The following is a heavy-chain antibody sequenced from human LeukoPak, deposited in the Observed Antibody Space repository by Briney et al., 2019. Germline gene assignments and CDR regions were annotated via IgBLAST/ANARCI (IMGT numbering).Heavy chain of an antibody. D-gene: IGHD3-10*01. Sequence: GGSLRLSCAASGFTVSSNYMSWVRQAPGKGLEWVAVIYSGGSTYYEDSVKGRFTISRDNAKNSLYLQMNSLRAEDTAVYYCARDLWWYYGSGSYGVYWCQGTLATVSS. J-gene: IGHJ4*02. V-gene: IGHV3-53*01. CDR3: ARDLWWYYGSGSYGVY. CDR1: GFTVSSNY. CDR2: IYSGGST.